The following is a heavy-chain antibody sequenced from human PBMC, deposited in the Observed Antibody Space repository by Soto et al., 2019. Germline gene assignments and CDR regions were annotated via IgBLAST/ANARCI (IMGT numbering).Heavy chain of an antibody. V-gene: IGHV4-59*11. J-gene: IGHJ3*02. CDR2: IHDSGST. CDR1: GGSISPHY. CDR3: ARDSSGRVLEWQKESVDI. D-gene: IGHD3-3*01. Sequence: QVQLQESGPGLVRPSDTLSLTCTVSGGSISPHYWSWVRQPPGKGLEWVAYIHDSGSTNYNPSLKGRVTMSVNTSKNQFSLKLSSVTAADSDTYVCARDSSGRVLEWQKESVDIWGQGRMVIVSS.